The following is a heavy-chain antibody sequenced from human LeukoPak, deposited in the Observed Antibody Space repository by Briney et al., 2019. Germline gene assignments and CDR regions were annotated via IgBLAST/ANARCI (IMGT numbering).Heavy chain of an antibody. D-gene: IGHD6-19*01. CDR2: ISGSGGST. CDR1: GPTFSSYA. V-gene: IGHV3-23*01. Sequence: LSGGSLRLSCAASGPTFSSYAMSWVRQAPGKGLEWVSAISGSGGSTYYADSVKGRFTISRDNSKNTLYLQMNSLRAEDTAVYYCAKDLRDYSSGWYAFDYWGQGTLVTVSS. J-gene: IGHJ4*02. CDR3: AKDLRDYSSGWYAFDY.